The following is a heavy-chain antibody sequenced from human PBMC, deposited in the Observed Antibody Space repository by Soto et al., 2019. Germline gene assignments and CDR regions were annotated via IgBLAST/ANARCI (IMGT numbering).Heavy chain of an antibody. D-gene: IGHD6-6*01. J-gene: IGHJ4*02. CDR3: AKAPASSLAASRPFDY. CDR2: ISGSGGST. CDR1: GFTFGNYA. V-gene: IGHV3-23*01. Sequence: PGGSLRLSCAASGFTFGNYAMSWVRQAPGKGLEWVSSISGSGGSTYYADSVKGRFTIARDNSKNTLSLQMNSLRVDDTALYYCAKAPASSLAASRPFDYWGQGTLVTVPS.